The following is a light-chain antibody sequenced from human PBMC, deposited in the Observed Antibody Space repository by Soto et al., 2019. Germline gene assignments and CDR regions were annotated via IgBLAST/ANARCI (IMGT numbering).Light chain of an antibody. Sequence: EIVMTQSPATLSVSPGERATLSCRASQSVSSNLAWYQQKPGQAPRLLIYGASTRATGIPARFSGSGSGTEFTLTLSSLPSEDFVIYYCQQYNNWPRTFGQGTKVEIK. CDR3: QQYNNWPRT. V-gene: IGKV3-15*01. CDR2: GAS. J-gene: IGKJ1*01. CDR1: QSVSSN.